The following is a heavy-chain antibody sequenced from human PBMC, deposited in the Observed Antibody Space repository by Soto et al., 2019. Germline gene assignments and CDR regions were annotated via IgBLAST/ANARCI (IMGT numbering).Heavy chain of an antibody. J-gene: IGHJ6*03. D-gene: IGHD3-3*01. CDR1: GFTFSNYW. CDR3: AREGELGWLSQYYYYYYYMDV. V-gene: IGHV3-7*01. CDR2: IKEDGSEK. Sequence: PGGSLRLSCAASGFTFSNYWMSWVRQAPGKGLEWVANIKEDGSEKYYVDSVKGRFTISRDDAKNSLYLQMNSLRAEDTAVYYCAREGELGWLSQYYYYYYYMDVWGKGTTVTVSS.